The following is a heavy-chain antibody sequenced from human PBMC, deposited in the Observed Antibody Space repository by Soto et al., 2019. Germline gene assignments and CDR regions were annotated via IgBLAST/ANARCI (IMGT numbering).Heavy chain of an antibody. CDR1: GFTFSSYS. V-gene: IGHV3-21*01. Sequence: GGSLRLSCAASGFTFSSYSMNWVRQAPGKGLEWVSSISSSSSYIYYADSVKGRFTISRDNAKNSLYLQMNSLRAEDTAVYYCARDLNEYYYDSSGYSQPYFDYWGQGTLVTVSS. CDR3: ARDLNEYYYDSSGYSQPYFDY. D-gene: IGHD3-22*01. J-gene: IGHJ4*02. CDR2: ISSSSSYI.